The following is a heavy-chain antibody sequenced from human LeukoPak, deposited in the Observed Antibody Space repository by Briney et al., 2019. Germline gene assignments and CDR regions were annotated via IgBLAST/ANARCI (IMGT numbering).Heavy chain of an antibody. CDR3: ARPVDYNAGDY. J-gene: IGHJ4*02. V-gene: IGHV3-48*04. D-gene: IGHD5-12*01. Sequence: GGSLRLSCSASGFTFSAYTMDWVRQAPGQGLEWVSYISSGSSSVYYADSVKGRFTISRDNAKNSLYLQMNSLRAEDTAVYYCARPVDYNAGDYWGQGTLVTVSS. CDR2: ISSGSSSV. CDR1: GFTFSAYT.